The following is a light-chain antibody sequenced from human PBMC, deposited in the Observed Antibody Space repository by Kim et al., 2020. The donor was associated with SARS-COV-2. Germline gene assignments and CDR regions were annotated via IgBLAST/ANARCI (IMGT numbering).Light chain of an antibody. Sequence: VPPGQTASITCFGDKLGDNYVSWYQQRPGQSPVVVIYQDTNRPSGIPERFSGSNSGNTATLTISGAQAMDEADYYCQAWDSSTAVFGGGTQLTVL. CDR3: QAWDSSTAV. V-gene: IGLV3-1*01. CDR2: QDT. CDR1: KLGDNY. J-gene: IGLJ3*02.